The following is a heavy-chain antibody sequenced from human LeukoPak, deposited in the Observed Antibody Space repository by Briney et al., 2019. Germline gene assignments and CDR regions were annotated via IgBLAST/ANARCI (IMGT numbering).Heavy chain of an antibody. CDR3: ARHPTAQYYDFWSGYYVDKSPKTGWWFDP. D-gene: IGHD3-3*01. Sequence: SETLSLTCAVSGYSISSGYYWGWIRQPPGKGLEWIGSIYHSGSTYYNPSLKSRVTISVDTSKNQFSLKLSSVTAADTAVYYCARHPTAQYYDFWSGYYVDKSPKTGWWFDPWGPGTLVTVSS. V-gene: IGHV4-38-2*01. CDR1: GYSISSGYY. J-gene: IGHJ5*02. CDR2: IYHSGST.